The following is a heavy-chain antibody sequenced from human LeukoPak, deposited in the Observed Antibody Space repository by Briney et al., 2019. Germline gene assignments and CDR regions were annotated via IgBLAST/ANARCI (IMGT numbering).Heavy chain of an antibody. CDR1: GYTFTSYG. CDR3: ASLYGSGSPNAIYGMDV. Sequence: GASVKVSCKASGYTFTSYGISWVRQAPGQGLEWMGWISAYNGNTNYAQKLQGRVTMTTDTSTSTAYMELRSLRSDDTAVYYCASLYGSGSPNAIYGMDVWGQGTTVTVSS. V-gene: IGHV1-18*01. J-gene: IGHJ6*02. CDR2: ISAYNGNT. D-gene: IGHD3-10*01.